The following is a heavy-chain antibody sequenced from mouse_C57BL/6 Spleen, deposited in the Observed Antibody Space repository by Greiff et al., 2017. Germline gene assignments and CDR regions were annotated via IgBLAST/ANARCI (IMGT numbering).Heavy chain of an antibody. Sequence: VQLQQPGAELVMPGASVKLSCKASGYTFTSYWMHWVKQRPGQGLEWIGEIDPSDSYTNYNQKFKGKSTLTVDKSSSTAYMQLSSLTSEDSAVYYCARKGHYYYGSSYGFAYWGQGTLVTVSA. CDR3: ARKGHYYYGSSYGFAY. J-gene: IGHJ3*01. D-gene: IGHD1-1*01. CDR2: IDPSDSYT. CDR1: GYTFTSYW. V-gene: IGHV1-69*01.